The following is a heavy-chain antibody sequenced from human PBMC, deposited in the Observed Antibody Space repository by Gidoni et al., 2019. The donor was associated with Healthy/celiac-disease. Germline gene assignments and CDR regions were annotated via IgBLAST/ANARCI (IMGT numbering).Heavy chain of an antibody. Sequence: EVQLVESGGGLVQPGASLRLSCAASAFTVSTNYLSCVRQAPGKGLEWVSVIYSGGRTYYEDSVKGRLTISRHNSKNTLYLQMNSRRAEDTAVYYCARARSYDSSGYYADEYYFDYWGQGTLVTVSS. CDR3: ARARSYDSSGYYADEYYFDY. CDR1: AFTVSTNY. J-gene: IGHJ4*02. D-gene: IGHD3-22*01. V-gene: IGHV3-53*04. CDR2: IYSGGRT.